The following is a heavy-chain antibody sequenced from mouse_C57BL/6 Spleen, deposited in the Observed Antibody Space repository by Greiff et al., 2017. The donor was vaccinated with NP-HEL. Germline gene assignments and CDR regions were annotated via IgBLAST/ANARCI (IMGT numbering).Heavy chain of an antibody. Sequence: VQLQQPGPELVKPGASVKISCKASGYAFSSSWMNWVKQRPGKGLEWIGRIYPGDGDTNYNGKFKGKATLTADKSSSTAYMQLSSLTSEDSAVYCCARDSSGSYYFDYWGQGTTLTVSS. CDR2: IYPGDGDT. J-gene: IGHJ2*01. CDR1: GYAFSSSW. D-gene: IGHD3-2*02. CDR3: ARDSSGSYYFDY. V-gene: IGHV1-82*01.